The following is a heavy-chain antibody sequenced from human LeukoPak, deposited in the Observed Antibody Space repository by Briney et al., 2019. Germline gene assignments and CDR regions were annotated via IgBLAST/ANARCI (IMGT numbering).Heavy chain of an antibody. CDR3: ASVWSCGSGTYYCYFDY. CDR2: IIPIFGTA. D-gene: IGHD3-10*01. Sequence: GASVKVSCKASGYTFTSYDISWVRQAPGQGLEWMGEIIPIFGTANYAQKFQGRVTITADESTSTAYMELSSLRSEDTAVYYCASVWSCGSGTYYCYFDYWGQGTLVTVSS. CDR1: GYTFTSYD. V-gene: IGHV1-69*13. J-gene: IGHJ4*02.